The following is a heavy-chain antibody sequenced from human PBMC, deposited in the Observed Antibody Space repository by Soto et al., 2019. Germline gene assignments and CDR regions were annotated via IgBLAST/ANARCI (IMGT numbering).Heavy chain of an antibody. CDR1: GYTFTGYY. Sequence: ASVKVSCKASGYTFTGYYMHWVRQAPGQGLEWMGWINPNSGGTNYAQKFQGWVTMTRDTSISTAYMELSRLRSDDTAVYYCARDGGDYDYAFDIWGQGTMVTVSS. CDR3: ARDGGDYDYAFDI. CDR2: INPNSGGT. J-gene: IGHJ3*02. D-gene: IGHD4-17*01. V-gene: IGHV1-2*04.